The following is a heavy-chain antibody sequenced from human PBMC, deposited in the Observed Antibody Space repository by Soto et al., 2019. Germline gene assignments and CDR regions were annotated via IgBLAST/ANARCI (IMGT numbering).Heavy chain of an antibody. CDR1: GGTFSSYA. Sequence: QVQLVQSGAEVKKPGSSVKVSCKASGGTFSSYAISWVRQAPGQGLEWMGGIIPIFGTANYAQKFQGRVTITADESTSTAYMELSSLRAEDTAVYYCARDGGYSYGGSYYFDYWGQGTLVTVSS. J-gene: IGHJ4*02. CDR3: ARDGGYSYGGSYYFDY. CDR2: IIPIFGTA. V-gene: IGHV1-69*01. D-gene: IGHD5-18*01.